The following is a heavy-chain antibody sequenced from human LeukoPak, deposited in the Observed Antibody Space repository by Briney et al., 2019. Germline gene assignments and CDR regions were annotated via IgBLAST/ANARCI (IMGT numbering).Heavy chain of an antibody. CDR2: ISSSSSTM. CDR3: ARLPITNYYDSSGSLY. D-gene: IGHD3-22*01. J-gene: IGHJ4*02. CDR1: GFTFSSYS. Sequence: GSLRLSCAASGFTFSSYSMNWVRQAPGKGLEWVSYISSSSSTMYYADSVKGRFTISRDNAKNSLYLQMNSLRAEGTAVYYCARLPITNYYDSSGSLYWGQGTLVTVSS. V-gene: IGHV3-48*04.